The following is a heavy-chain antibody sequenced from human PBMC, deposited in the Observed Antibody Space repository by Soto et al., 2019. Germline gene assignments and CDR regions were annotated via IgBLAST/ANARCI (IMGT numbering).Heavy chain of an antibody. J-gene: IGHJ4*02. D-gene: IGHD5-18*01. CDR3: ARRYGFCFDY. V-gene: IGHV4-59*08. CDR1: GGSISNHY. Sequence: SETLSLTCTVSGGSISNHYWSWIRQPQEKGLEWIGYIYYSGSTNYNPSLKSRVTISVDTSKNQFSLKLSSVTAADTAVYYCARRYGFCFDYWGQGTLVTVS. CDR2: IYYSGST.